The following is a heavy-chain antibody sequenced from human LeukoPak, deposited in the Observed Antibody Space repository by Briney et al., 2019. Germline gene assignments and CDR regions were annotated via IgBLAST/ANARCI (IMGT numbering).Heavy chain of an antibody. CDR2: IYYSGST. J-gene: IGHJ5*02. Sequence: PSETLSLTCAVYGGSFSGYYWSWIRQPPGKGLEWIGYIYYSGSTYYNPSLKSRVTISVDTSKNQFSLKLSSLTAADTAVYYCARDHRYDFWSGYPSWFDPWGQGTLVTVSS. V-gene: IGHV4-30-4*08. CDR1: GGSFSGYY. D-gene: IGHD3-3*01. CDR3: ARDHRYDFWSGYPSWFDP.